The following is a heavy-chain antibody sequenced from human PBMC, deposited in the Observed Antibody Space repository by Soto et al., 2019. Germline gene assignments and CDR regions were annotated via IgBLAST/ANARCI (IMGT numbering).Heavy chain of an antibody. CDR3: PHRSRGYAYYFDQ. D-gene: IGHD5-12*01. J-gene: IGHJ4*02. Sequence: QITLNESGPTLVKPTQTLTLTCSFSGFSLSTRGVGVGWICQPPVTALEWLALIFWDDAKWYSPSLRSRLTITDYTSKNQVVLTMTNMDPVDTATYYCPHRSRGYAYYFDQCGQGTLVTVAS. CDR2: IFWDDAK. V-gene: IGHV2-5*02. CDR1: GFSLSTRGVG.